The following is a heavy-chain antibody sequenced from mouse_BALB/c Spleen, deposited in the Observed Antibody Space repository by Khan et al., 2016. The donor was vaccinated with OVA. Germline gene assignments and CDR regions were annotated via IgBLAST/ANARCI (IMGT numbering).Heavy chain of an antibody. CDR2: INPSNGNT. Sequence: QVQLQQSGAELVKPGASVKLSCKASGYIFTNYYMYWVKQRPGQGLEWIGDINPSNGNTYFNEKLKSSATPTVDKSSSTAYMQLSSLTSVDSAVYYGTRGGYGGFASWGQGTLVTVSA. CDR1: GYIFTNYY. V-gene: IGHV1S81*02. CDR3: TRGGYGGFAS. J-gene: IGHJ3*01. D-gene: IGHD2-2*01.